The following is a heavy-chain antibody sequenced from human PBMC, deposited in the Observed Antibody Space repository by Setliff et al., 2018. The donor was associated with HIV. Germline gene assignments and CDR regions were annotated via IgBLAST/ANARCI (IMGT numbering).Heavy chain of an antibody. CDR3: ATGRLRATSPFDN. CDR1: GFTFSSYS. V-gene: IGHV3-23*01. J-gene: IGHJ4*02. Sequence: GGSLRLSCAASGFTFSSYSMNWVRQAPGKGLEWVSAISSGGEIMFYADSVKGRFTISRDNSKNTLYLQMISLRADDTAVYYCATGRLRATSPFDNWGQGTLVTV. D-gene: IGHD1-26*01. CDR2: ISSGGEIM.